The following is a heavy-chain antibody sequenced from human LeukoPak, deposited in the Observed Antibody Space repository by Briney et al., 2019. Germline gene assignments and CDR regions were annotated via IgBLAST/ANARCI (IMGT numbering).Heavy chain of an antibody. J-gene: IGHJ3*02. V-gene: IGHV4-59*01. D-gene: IGHD3-22*01. CDR1: GGSISNYY. CDR2: IYYSGTT. CDR3: ARVKTLWRYYDSSGYGAFDI. Sequence: PSETLSLTCTVSGGSISNYYWSWIRQPPVKGLKWIGYIYYSGTTNYNPSLKSRVTISVDTSKNQFSLKLSSVTAADTAVYYCARVKTLWRYYDSSGYGAFDIWGQGTMVTVSS.